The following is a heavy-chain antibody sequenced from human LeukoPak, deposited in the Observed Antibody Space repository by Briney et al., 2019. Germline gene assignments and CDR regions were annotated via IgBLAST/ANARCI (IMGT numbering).Heavy chain of an antibody. J-gene: IGHJ4*02. D-gene: IGHD6-19*01. CDR1: GGSISSYY. CDR3: ARQVDGSGPQYYFDY. V-gene: IGHV4-4*07. CDR2: IYTSGST. Sequence: SETLSLTCTVSGGSISSYYWSWIRQPAGKGLEWIGRIYTSGSTNCNPSLKSRVTMSVDTSKNQFSLKLSSVTAADTAVYYCARQVDGSGPQYYFDYWGQGTLVTVSS.